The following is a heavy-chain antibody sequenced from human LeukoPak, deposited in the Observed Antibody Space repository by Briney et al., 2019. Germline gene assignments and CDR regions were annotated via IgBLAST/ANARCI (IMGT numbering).Heavy chain of an antibody. CDR2: ISSSSSYI. Sequence: PGGSLRLSCAASGFTFSSYSMNWVRQAPGKGLEWVSSISSSSSYIYYADSVKGRFTISRDNAKNSLYLQMNSLRAEDTAVYYCARDPSGYYDFWSGYSGVNWFDPWDQGTLVTVSS. CDR3: ARDPSGYYDFWSGYSGVNWFDP. CDR1: GFTFSSYS. V-gene: IGHV3-21*01. J-gene: IGHJ5*02. D-gene: IGHD3-3*01.